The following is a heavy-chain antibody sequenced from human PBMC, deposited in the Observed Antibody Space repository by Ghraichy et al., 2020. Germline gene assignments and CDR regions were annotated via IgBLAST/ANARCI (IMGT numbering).Heavy chain of an antibody. CDR1: GGSFSAYY. V-gene: IGHV4-34*01. D-gene: IGHD3-22*01. CDR3: ARGRKYYFDSDGSYSRYCFDP. CDR2: ISHSGST. J-gene: IGHJ5*02. Sequence: SQTLSLTCAVYGGSFSAYYWSWIRQPPGKGLEWIGEISHSGSTSYNPSLKSRVTISVDTSKNRFSLNLNSVTAADTAVYYCARGRKYYFDSDGSYSRYCFDPWGQGTLVTVSS.